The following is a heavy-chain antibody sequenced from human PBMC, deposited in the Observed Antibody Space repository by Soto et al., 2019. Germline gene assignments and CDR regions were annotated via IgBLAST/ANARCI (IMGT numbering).Heavy chain of an antibody. CDR1: GFSLSTSGVG. Sequence: QITLKESGPTLVKPTQTLTLTCTFSGFSLSTSGVGVGWIRQPPGKALEWLALIYWDDDKRYSPSLKSRLTITKDTSKNQVVLTMTNMDPVDTATYYCARHSIAAAANYFAYWGQGTLVTVSS. J-gene: IGHJ4*02. D-gene: IGHD6-13*01. CDR2: IYWDDDK. V-gene: IGHV2-5*02. CDR3: ARHSIAAAANYFAY.